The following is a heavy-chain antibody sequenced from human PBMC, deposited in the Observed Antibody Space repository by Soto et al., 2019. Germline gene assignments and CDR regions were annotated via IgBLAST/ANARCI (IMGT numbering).Heavy chain of an antibody. CDR1: GGSISSGGYY. Sequence: PSETLSLTCTVSGGSISSGGYYWSWIRQHPGKGLEWIGYIYYSGSTYYNPSLKSRVTISVDTSKNQFSLKLSSVTAADTAVYYCARERGQDYYDSSGYEGYNWFDPWGQGTLLTVSS. CDR3: ARERGQDYYDSSGYEGYNWFDP. V-gene: IGHV4-31*03. D-gene: IGHD3-22*01. J-gene: IGHJ5*02. CDR2: IYYSGST.